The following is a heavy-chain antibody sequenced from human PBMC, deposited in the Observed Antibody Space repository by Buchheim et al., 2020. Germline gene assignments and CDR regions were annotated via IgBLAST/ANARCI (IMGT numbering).Heavy chain of an antibody. CDR1: GFTFSSYA. D-gene: IGHD3-16*02. V-gene: IGHV3-30-3*01. CDR2: ISYDGSNK. Sequence: QVQLVESGGGVVQPGRSLRLPCAASGFTFSSYAMHWVRQAPGKGLEWVAVISYDGSNKYYADSVKGRFTISRDNSKNTLYLQMNSLRAEDTAVYYCARDGEVRYYFDYWGQGTL. J-gene: IGHJ4*02. CDR3: ARDGEVRYYFDY.